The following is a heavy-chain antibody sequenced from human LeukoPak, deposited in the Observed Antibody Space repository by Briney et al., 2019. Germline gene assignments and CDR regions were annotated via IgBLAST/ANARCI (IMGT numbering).Heavy chain of an antibody. V-gene: IGHV4-59*08. J-gene: IGHJ5*02. D-gene: IGHD6-13*01. CDR3: ARHGAAANWFDP. Sequence: TSETLSLTCTVSGGSISSYYWSWIRQPPGKGLEWIGYIYYSGSTNYNPSLKSRVTISVDTSENQFSLSLSSVTAADTAVYYCARHGAAANWFDPWGQGTLVTVSS. CDR2: IYYSGST. CDR1: GGSISSYY.